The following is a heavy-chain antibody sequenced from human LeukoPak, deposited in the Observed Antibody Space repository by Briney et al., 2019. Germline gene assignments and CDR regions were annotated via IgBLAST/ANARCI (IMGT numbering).Heavy chain of an antibody. CDR1: GFTFSSYW. Sequence: GGSLRLSCAASGFTFSSYWMSWVRQAPGKGLEWVANIKQDGSEKYYVDSVKGRFTISRDNAENSLYLQMNSLRAEDTAVYYCARDYYDSSGYYWGGFDYWGQGTLVTVSS. CDR2: IKQDGSEK. J-gene: IGHJ4*02. CDR3: ARDYYDSSGYYWGGFDY. D-gene: IGHD3-22*01. V-gene: IGHV3-7*01.